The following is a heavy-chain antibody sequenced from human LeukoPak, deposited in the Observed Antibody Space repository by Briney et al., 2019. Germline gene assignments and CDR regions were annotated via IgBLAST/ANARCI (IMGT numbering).Heavy chain of an antibody. V-gene: IGHV1-2*02. D-gene: IGHD2-2*01. CDR1: GYTFTGYY. CDR3: ARVYSDCSSTSCLGYAFDI. CDR2: INPNSGGT. J-gene: IGHJ3*02. Sequence: ASVKVSCKASGYTFTGYYMHWVRQAPGQGLEWMGWINPNSGGTNYAQKFQGRVTMTRDTSISTANMELSRLRSDDTAVYYCARVYSDCSSTSCLGYAFDIWGQGTMVTVSS.